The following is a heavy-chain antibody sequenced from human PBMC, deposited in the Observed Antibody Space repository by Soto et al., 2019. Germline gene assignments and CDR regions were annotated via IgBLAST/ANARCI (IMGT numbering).Heavy chain of an antibody. CDR1: GGSISSSSYY. CDR3: ARHTHGENYRRIDY. J-gene: IGHJ4*02. CDR2: IYYSGST. D-gene: IGHD1-7*01. V-gene: IGHV4-39*01. Sequence: SETLSLTCTVSGGSISSSSYYWVWIRQPPGKGLEWIGIIYYSGSTYYNPSLKSRVTLSVDTSRTQFSLNLSSVTAADTALYYCARHTHGENYRRIDYWGQGTLVTVSS.